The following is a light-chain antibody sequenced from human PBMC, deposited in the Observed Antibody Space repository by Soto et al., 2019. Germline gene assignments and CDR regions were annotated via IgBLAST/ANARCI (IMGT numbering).Light chain of an antibody. CDR3: QQYDSSPVT. V-gene: IGKV3-20*01. Sequence: ENVLTQSPGTLSLSPGERATLSCRASQSVSSSYLTWYQQKPGQAPRRLIYGASSRATDIPDRFSGSGSGTDFTLTISRLEPEDFAVYYCQQYDSSPVTFGQGTKLEIK. CDR2: GAS. CDR1: QSVSSSY. J-gene: IGKJ2*01.